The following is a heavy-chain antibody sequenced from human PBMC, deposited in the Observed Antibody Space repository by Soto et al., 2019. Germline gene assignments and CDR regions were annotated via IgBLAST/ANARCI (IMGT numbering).Heavy chain of an antibody. J-gene: IGHJ4*02. Sequence: PGGSLRLSCAASGFTLSSYAMHWVRQAPGKGLEWVAAISYDGSNKYYADSVKGRFTISRDNSKKTLYLQMNSLRAEDTAVYYCARELEMAFDYWGQGTLVTVSS. CDR3: ARELEMAFDY. CDR1: GFTLSSYA. CDR2: ISYDGSNK. V-gene: IGHV3-30-3*01.